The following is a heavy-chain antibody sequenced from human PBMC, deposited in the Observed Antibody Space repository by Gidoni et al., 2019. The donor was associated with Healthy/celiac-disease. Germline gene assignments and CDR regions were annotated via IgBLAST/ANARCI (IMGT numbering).Heavy chain of an antibody. CDR1: GFTFDDYA. J-gene: IGHJ5*02. CDR3: AKGSYVDIVATIKS. CDR2: IRWNSGSI. V-gene: IGHV3-9*01. Sequence: EVQLVASGGGLVQPGRSLRLSCAASGFTFDDYAMHWVRQAPGKGLEWVSGIRWNSGSIGYADSVKGRFTISRDNAKNSLYLQMNSLRAEDTALYYCAKGSYVDIVATIKSWGQGTLVTVSS. D-gene: IGHD5-12*01.